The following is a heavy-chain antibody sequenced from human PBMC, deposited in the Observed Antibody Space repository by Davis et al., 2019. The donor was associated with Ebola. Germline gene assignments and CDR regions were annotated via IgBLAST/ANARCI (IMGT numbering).Heavy chain of an antibody. Sequence: PGESLRLSCAVSGYSFRNDWMAWVRQAPGKGLEWVANINHIGYEKYYGDSVKGRFTISRDNAKNSVYLQMDSLRVEDTAVYYCTRDLSPSDVWRRYFEFWGQGTLVTVSS. J-gene: IGHJ4*02. D-gene: IGHD3-16*01. CDR3: TRDLSPSDVWRRYFEF. CDR1: GYSFRNDW. V-gene: IGHV3-7*03. CDR2: INHIGYEK.